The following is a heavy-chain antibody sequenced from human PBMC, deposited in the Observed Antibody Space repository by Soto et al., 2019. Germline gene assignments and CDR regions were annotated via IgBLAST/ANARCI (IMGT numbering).Heavy chain of an antibody. D-gene: IGHD5-18*01. V-gene: IGHV1-3*01. CDR3: TRRRDWTAVDPLDY. CDR2: INGGNGNT. J-gene: IGHJ4*02. Sequence: ASVKVSCKASGNTVPNYAIHWVRQAPGQRLEWMGWINGGNGNTYYSGHFQGRVTFTRDTSAGTVYMQMNSLKIEDTAVYYCTRRRDWTAVDPLDYWGQGTLVTVSS. CDR1: GNTVPNYA.